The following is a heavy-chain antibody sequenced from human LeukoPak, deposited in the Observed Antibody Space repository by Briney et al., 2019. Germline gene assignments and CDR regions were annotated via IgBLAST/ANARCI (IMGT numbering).Heavy chain of an antibody. CDR2: IYPGDSDT. J-gene: IGHJ4*02. D-gene: IGHD2-2*01. CDR1: GSSFTSYW. V-gene: IGHV5-51*01. CDR3: ARQEGYCSSTSCYVVRYFDY. Sequence: GESLKISCKGSGSSFTSYWIGWVRQLPGKGLEWMGIIYPGDSDTRYSPSFQGQVTISADKSISTAYLQWSSLKASDTAMYYCARQEGYCSSTSCYVVRYFDYWGQGTLVTVSS.